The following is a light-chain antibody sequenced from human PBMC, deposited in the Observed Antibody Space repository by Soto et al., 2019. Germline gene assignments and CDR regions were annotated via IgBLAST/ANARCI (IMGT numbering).Light chain of an antibody. CDR1: SSDVGGYSY. CDR2: AVS. J-gene: IGLJ2*01. CDR3: SSYTSSSTLV. V-gene: IGLV2-14*01. Sequence: QSALTQPASVSGSPGQSITISCTGTSSDVGGYSYVSWYQQHPGKAPKLMIYAVSNRPSGVSNRFSGSKSGNTASLTISGLQAEDEADYYCSSYTSSSTLVFGGGTKLTAL.